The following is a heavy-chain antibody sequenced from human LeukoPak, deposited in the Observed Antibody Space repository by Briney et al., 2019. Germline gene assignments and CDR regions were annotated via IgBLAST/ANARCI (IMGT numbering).Heavy chain of an antibody. CDR1: GGTFSSYA. D-gene: IGHD2-15*01. J-gene: IGHJ4*02. CDR3: ARASPGYCSGGSCYGQKYYFDY. CDR2: IIPIFGTA. Sequence: GASVKVSCKASGGTFSSYAISWVRQAPGQGLEWMGGIIPIFGTANYAQKLQGRVTMTTDTSTSTAYMELRSLRSDDTAVYYCARASPGYCSGGSCYGQKYYFDYWGQGTLVTVSS. V-gene: IGHV1-69*05.